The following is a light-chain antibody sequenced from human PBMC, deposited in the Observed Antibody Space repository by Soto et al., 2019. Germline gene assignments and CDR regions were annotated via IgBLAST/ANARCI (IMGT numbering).Light chain of an antibody. CDR3: TSYTSSSFYV. J-gene: IGLJ1*01. Sequence: QSALTQPASVSGSPGQSITISCTGTSSDVGGYNYVSWYQQHPGKTPKLMIYDVSTRPSGVSNGFSGSKSGNTASLTISGLQAEDVADYYCTSYTSSSFYVFGTGTK. V-gene: IGLV2-14*01. CDR2: DVS. CDR1: SSDVGGYNY.